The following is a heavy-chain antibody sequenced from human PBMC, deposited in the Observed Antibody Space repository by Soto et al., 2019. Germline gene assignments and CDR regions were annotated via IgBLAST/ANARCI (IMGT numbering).Heavy chain of an antibody. Sequence: LRLSCAASGFTFDDYAMHWVRQAPGKGLEWVSGISWNSGSIGYADSVKGRFTISRDNAKNSLYLQMNSLRAEDTALYYCAKATSSYDFWSGYPGTSFDYWGQGTLVTVSS. V-gene: IGHV3-9*01. J-gene: IGHJ4*02. CDR1: GFTFDDYA. CDR2: ISWNSGSI. CDR3: AKATSSYDFWSGYPGTSFDY. D-gene: IGHD3-3*01.